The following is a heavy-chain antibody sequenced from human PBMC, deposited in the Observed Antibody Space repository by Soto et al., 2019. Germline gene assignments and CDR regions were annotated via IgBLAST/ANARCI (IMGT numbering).Heavy chain of an antibody. Sequence: EVQLVESGGGLVKPGGSLRLSCAASGLIFSKAWMNWVRQAPGKGLEWVGRIKSKTDGGTIDYAAPVEGRFTISSDDSRNTVYLQMYSLKTEDTVVYYCTTSLQWLVSSYWFVPWGQGTLVTVSS. V-gene: IGHV3-15*07. CDR3: TTSLQWLVSSYWFVP. CDR2: IKSKTDGGTI. D-gene: IGHD6-19*01. J-gene: IGHJ5*01. CDR1: GLIFSKAW.